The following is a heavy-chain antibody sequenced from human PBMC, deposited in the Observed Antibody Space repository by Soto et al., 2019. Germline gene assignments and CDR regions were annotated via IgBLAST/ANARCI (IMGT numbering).Heavy chain of an antibody. V-gene: IGHV1-69*01. J-gene: IGHJ6*02. CDR2: IIPIFGTA. CDR3: GGGEPTGDLTYSTGRDV. CDR1: GGTFSSYA. Sequence: QVQLVQSGAEVKKPGSSVKVSCKASGGTFSSYAISWVRQAPGQGLEWMGGIIPIFGTANYAQKFQGRVTITADEPRTTAKRGVTSRRPENRAVYYCGGGEPTGDLTYSTGRDVGGQGPPV. D-gene: IGHD2-15*01.